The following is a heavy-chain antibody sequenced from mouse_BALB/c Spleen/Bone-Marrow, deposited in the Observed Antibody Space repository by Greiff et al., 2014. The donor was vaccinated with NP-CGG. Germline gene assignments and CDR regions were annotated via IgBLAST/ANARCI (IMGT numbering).Heavy chain of an antibody. Sequence: EVQGVESGGGLVQPGGSLRLSCATSGFTFTDYYMNWVRQPPGKALEWLAFIRNKAYGYTTEYSASVKGWFTISRDNSQNILYLQMNTLRAEDSATYYCARDMGGLLFDSWGQGTTLSVSS. V-gene: IGHV7-3*02. CDR3: ARDMGGLLFDS. CDR1: GFTFTDYY. CDR2: IRNKAYGYTT. J-gene: IGHJ2*01. D-gene: IGHD1-1*01.